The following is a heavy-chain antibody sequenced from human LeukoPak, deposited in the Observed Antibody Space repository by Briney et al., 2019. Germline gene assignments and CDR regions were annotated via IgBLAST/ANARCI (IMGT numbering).Heavy chain of an antibody. CDR2: MNQDGSEK. Sequence: GGSLRLSCAASGFTFIDYWVSWVRQAPGKGLEWVALMNQDGSEKYYVDSVKGRFTISRDNVKDSLYLQMNSLRAEDTARYYCARETGLGADYWGQGTLVTVSS. J-gene: IGHJ4*02. D-gene: IGHD1-26*01. CDR1: GFTFIDYW. V-gene: IGHV3-7*01. CDR3: ARETGLGADY.